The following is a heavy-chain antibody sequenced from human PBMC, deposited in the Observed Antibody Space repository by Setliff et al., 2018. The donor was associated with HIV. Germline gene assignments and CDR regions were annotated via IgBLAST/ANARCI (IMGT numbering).Heavy chain of an antibody. CDR2: INTNTGNP. V-gene: IGHV7-4-1*02. Sequence: ASVKVSCKASGYTFTSYAMNWVRQAPGQGLEWMGWINTNTGNPTYAQGFTGRFVFSLDTSVSTAYLQISSLKAQDTAVYYCARALYGEYGGDLNWLDPWGQGTLVTVSS. J-gene: IGHJ5*02. D-gene: IGHD4-17*01. CDR3: ARALYGEYGGDLNWLDP. CDR1: GYTFTSYA.